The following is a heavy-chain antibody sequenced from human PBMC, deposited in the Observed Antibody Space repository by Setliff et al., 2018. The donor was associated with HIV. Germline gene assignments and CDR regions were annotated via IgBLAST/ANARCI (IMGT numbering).Heavy chain of an antibody. Sequence: SETLSLTCAVSGGSISSSNWWSWVRQPPGRGLEWIGEIYHSGSTNYNPSLKSRVTISVDKSKNQFSLKLSSVTAADTAIYYCARVPYPADYYMDVWGKGTTVTVSS. J-gene: IGHJ6*03. CDR3: ARVPYPADYYMDV. D-gene: IGHD6-19*01. CDR2: IYHSGST. CDR1: GGSISSSNW. V-gene: IGHV4-4*02.